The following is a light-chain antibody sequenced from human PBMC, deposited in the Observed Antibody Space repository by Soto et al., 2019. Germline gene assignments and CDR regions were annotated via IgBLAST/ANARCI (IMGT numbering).Light chain of an antibody. CDR1: QSVTSNY. CDR3: QQYADSPRT. CDR2: GAS. V-gene: IGKV3-20*01. J-gene: IGKJ1*01. Sequence: EIVLTQSPGTLSLSPGERATLSCRASQSVTSNYLAWYQQKPGQAPRLLIYGASSRATGIPDRFSGSGSGTDFPLTISSRDPEDFAVYYCQQYADSPRTFGQGTAMEVK.